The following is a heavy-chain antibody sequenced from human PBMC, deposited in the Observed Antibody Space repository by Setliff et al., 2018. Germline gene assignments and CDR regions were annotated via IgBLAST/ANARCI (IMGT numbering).Heavy chain of an antibody. CDR3: ARENTAKNFWGEESDY. CDR1: GYTLTELS. V-gene: IGHV1-46*01. CDR2: INPGDGST. D-gene: IGHD3-3*01. Sequence: ASVKVSCKVSGYTLTELSMHWVRQAPGQGLEWMGVINPGDGSTTCAQKFQGRVKMTRDTSTNTVYMQLNSLRFEDRAVYYCARENTAKNFWGEESDYWGQGTQVTVSS. J-gene: IGHJ4*02.